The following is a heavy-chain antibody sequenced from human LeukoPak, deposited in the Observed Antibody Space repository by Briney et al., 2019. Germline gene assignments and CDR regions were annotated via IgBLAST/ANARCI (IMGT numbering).Heavy chain of an antibody. J-gene: IGHJ4*02. CDR1: GFTCSSYG. D-gene: IGHD1-14*01. V-gene: IGHV3-33*06. CDR3: AKDRTPGRYFDY. CDR2: IWYDGSNK. Sequence: GRSLRLSCAASGFTCSSYGTHWVRQAPGKGLEWVAVIWYDGSNKYYADSVKGRFTISRDNSKNTLYLQMNSLRAEDTAVYYCAKDRTPGRYFDYWGQGTLVTVSS.